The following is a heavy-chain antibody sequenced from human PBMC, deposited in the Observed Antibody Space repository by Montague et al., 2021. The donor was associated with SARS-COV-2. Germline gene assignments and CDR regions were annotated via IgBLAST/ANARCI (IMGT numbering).Heavy chain of an antibody. V-gene: IGHV4-59*01. J-gene: IGHJ4*02. CDR2: ISYSGST. Sequence: SETLSLTCTVSGGSISSYYWSWIRQPPGKGLEWIGYISYSGSTNYNPALKGRVTISVDTSKTQFSLKLSSVTAADTAVYYCARGFDYWGQGTLVTVSS. CDR1: GGSISSYY. CDR3: ARGFDY.